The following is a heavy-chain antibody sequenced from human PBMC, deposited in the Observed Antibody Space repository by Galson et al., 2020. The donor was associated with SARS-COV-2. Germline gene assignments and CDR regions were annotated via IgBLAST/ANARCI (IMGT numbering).Heavy chain of an antibody. CDR3: ARVLGDDYNRNRLDI. Sequence: GESLKISCAASGFTVSSSYISWVRQAPGKGLEWVSVIYSGGDNTHYADSVQGRFSISRDSSKNTLNLQMNSLRADDTAVYYCARVLGDDYNRNRLDIWGQGTMVTVSS. CDR2: IYSGGDNT. CDR1: GFTVSSSY. D-gene: IGHD4-4*01. J-gene: IGHJ3*02. V-gene: IGHV3-66*01.